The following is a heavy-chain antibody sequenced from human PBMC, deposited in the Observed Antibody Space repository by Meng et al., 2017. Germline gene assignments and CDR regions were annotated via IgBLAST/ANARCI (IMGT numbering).Heavy chain of an antibody. Sequence: SVKVSCKASGGTFSSYAISWVRQAPGQGLEWMGGIIPIFGTANYAQKFQGRVTITADKSTSTAYMELSSLRSEDTAVYYCARDLGVSRGGWTLTGGLDYWGQGTLVTVSS. V-gene: IGHV1-69*06. CDR2: IIPIFGTA. CDR3: ARDLGVSRGGWTLTGGLDY. D-gene: IGHD6-19*01. CDR1: GGTFSSYA. J-gene: IGHJ4*02.